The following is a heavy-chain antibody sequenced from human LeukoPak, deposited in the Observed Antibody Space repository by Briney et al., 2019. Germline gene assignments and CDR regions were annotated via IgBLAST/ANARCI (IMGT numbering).Heavy chain of an antibody. Sequence: SETLSLTCTVSGGSISSYYWSWIRQPPGKGLEWIGSIYYSGSTYYNPSLKSRVTISVDTSKNQFSLKLSSVTAADTAVYYCARASGPFGVADYWGQGTLVTVSS. J-gene: IGHJ4*02. V-gene: IGHV4-59*12. CDR3: ARASGPFGVADY. CDR2: IYYSGST. CDR1: GGSISSYY. D-gene: IGHD3-3*01.